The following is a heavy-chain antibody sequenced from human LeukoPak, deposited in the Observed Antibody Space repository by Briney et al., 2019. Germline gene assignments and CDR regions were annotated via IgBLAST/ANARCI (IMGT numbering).Heavy chain of an antibody. J-gene: IGHJ4*01. V-gene: IGHV5-51*01. CDR3: ARTYCSGGGCLGSFDY. CDR2: NYPGDSNT. D-gene: IGHD2-15*01. CDR1: GYTFNTHW. Sequence: GESLKISCKGSGYTFNTHWIGWVRQMPGKGLEWMGINYPGDSNTRYSPSFQGQVTISVDKSITTAYLQWTTLKASDTAMYYCARTYCSGGGCLGSFDYWGHGTLVTVSS.